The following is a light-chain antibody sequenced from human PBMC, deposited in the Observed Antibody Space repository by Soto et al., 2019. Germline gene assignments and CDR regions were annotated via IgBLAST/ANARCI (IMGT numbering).Light chain of an antibody. J-gene: IGKJ5*01. CDR2: GAS. CDR3: QQRSNRPLT. CDR1: QSISSSY. V-gene: IGKV3D-20*02. Sequence: EIVLTQSPGTLSLAPGERATLSCRASQSISSSYLAWYQQKPGQAPRLLIYGASSRATGIPDRLSGSGSGTDLTLTISRLEPEDFAVYYCQQRSNRPLTCGQGTRLEIK.